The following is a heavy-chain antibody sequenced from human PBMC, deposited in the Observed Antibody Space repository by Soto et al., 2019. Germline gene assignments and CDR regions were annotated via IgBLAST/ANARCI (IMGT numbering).Heavy chain of an antibody. Sequence: KPSETLSLTCSVSGDSISNLDYFWAWIRHPPGQGLEYIGYIYKSATTYYNPSFESRVAISVDTSKSQFSLNVTSVTAADTAVYFCARGRYCLTGRCFPNWFDSWGQGALVTVS. CDR3: ARGRYCLTGRCFPNWFDS. CDR1: GDSISNLDYF. V-gene: IGHV4-30-4*01. J-gene: IGHJ5*01. CDR2: IYKSATT. D-gene: IGHD7-27*01.